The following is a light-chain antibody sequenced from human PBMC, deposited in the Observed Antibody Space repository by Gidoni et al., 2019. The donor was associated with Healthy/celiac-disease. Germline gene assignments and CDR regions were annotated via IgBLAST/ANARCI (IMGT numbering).Light chain of an antibody. CDR2: GAS. CDR3: QQYGSSLVT. V-gene: IGKV3-20*01. J-gene: IGKJ3*01. Sequence: TQSPGTMALSPVERATLSSRASQSVSSSYLAWYQQKPGQAPRLLIYGASSRATGIPDRFSGSGSGTDFTLTISSLEPEDFAVYYCQQYGSSLVTFGPGTKVDIK. CDR1: QSVSSSY.